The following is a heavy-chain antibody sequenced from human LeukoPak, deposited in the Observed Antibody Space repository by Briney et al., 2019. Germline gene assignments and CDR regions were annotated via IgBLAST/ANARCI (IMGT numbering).Heavy chain of an antibody. D-gene: IGHD6-13*01. CDR2: IIPILGIA. J-gene: IGHJ6*02. CDR1: GGTFSSYA. Sequence: ASVKVSCKASGGTFSSYAISWVRQAPGQGLEWMGRIIPILGIANYAQKFQGRVTITADKSTSTACMELSSLRSEDTAVYYCARDLSVGLAAADTHGMDVWGQGTTVTVSS. V-gene: IGHV1-69*04. CDR3: ARDLSVGLAAADTHGMDV.